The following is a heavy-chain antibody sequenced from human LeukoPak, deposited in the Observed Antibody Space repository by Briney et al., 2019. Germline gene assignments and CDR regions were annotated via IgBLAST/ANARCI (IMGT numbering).Heavy chain of an antibody. V-gene: IGHV3-23*01. CDR3: ARLLDLDY. CDR1: GFTFSIYA. Sequence: GGSLRLSCAASGFTFSIYAMNWVRQAPGKGLEWVSSISANGGETHYADSVKGRFTISRDNAKNTLYLQMNSLRAGDTAVYYCARLLDLDYWRQGTLVTVSS. CDR2: ISANGGET. J-gene: IGHJ4*02. D-gene: IGHD1-1*01.